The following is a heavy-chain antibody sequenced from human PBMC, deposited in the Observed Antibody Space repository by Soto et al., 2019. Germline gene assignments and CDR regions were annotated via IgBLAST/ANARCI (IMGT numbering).Heavy chain of an antibody. CDR1: GGSMSSHY. D-gene: IGHD3-10*01. J-gene: IGHJ4*02. Sequence: QLQVSGPEVAKPSETLSLTCTVSGGSMSSHYWAWMRQSPGQGLEWIGYIYYSGSTKSNPSLNGRLTMSVDTSKNQFSLNLRSVTVADTAVYYCATQRLGEFGSHFDHWGQGTLVSVSS. CDR3: ATQRLGEFGSHFDH. V-gene: IGHV4-59*11. CDR2: IYYSGST.